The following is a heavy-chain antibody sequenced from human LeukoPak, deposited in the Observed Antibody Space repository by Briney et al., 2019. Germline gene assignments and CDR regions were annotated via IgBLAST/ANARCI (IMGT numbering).Heavy chain of an antibody. CDR1: VASISPFY. J-gene: IGHJ4*02. CDR2: LYRGNT. D-gene: IGHD5-18*01. CDR3: GRFGYSYGLDY. Sequence: SETLSLTCTLSVASISPFYWTWIRQPPGKGLEWIGNLYRGNTYYNPSLSSRVTMSLDTSKNQFSLNLRSMTAADTAVYYCGRFGYSYGLDYWGQGTLVTVSS. V-gene: IGHV4-59*01.